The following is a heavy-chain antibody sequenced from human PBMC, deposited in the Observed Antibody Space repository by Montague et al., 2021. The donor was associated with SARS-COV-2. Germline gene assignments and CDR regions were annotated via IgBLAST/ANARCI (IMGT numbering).Heavy chain of an antibody. CDR3: ARSQDCSTTSCHFDY. CDR1: GYSIGSGYY. CDR2: IYHSGST. J-gene: IGHJ4*02. D-gene: IGHD2-2*01. V-gene: IGHV4-38-2*02. Sequence: SETRSLTCTVSGYSIGSGYYWGWIRQPPGKGLEWIGSIYHSGSTYYNPSLKSRVTISVDTSKNQFSLKLSSVTAADTAVYYCARSQDCSTTSCHFDYWGQGTLVTVSS.